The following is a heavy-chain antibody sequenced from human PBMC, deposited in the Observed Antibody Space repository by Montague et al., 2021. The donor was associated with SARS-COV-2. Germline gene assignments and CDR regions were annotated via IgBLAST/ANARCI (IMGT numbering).Heavy chain of an antibody. CDR3: ARRLYYDTSPFYA. D-gene: IGHD3-22*01. J-gene: IGHJ5*02. Sequence: SETLSLTCTVSGGSIKSSSYYWGWIRQPPGKGLEWLGTIFYSGSTYYXPSLKSRVTLSVDTSKNQFSLQLGSVTATDTAVYYCARRLYYDTSPFYAWGQGTMVTVSS. V-gene: IGHV4-39*01. CDR2: IFYSGST. CDR1: GGSIKSSSYY.